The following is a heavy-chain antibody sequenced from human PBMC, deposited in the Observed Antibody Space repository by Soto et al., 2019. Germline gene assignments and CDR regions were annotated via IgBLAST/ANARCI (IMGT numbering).Heavy chain of an antibody. Sequence: GGSLRLSCAASGFTFSSYGMHWVRQAPGKGLEWVAVIWYDGSNKYYADSVKGRFTITRDNSKNTQYLQMNSLRAEDTAVYYCARDTDNWNDDAFDIWGQGTMVTVSS. CDR2: IWYDGSNK. J-gene: IGHJ3*02. CDR3: ARDTDNWNDDAFDI. V-gene: IGHV3-33*08. D-gene: IGHD1-1*01. CDR1: GFTFSSYG.